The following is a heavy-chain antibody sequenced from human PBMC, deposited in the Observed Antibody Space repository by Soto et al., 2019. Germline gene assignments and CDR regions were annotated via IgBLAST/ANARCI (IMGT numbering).Heavy chain of an antibody. V-gene: IGHV4-38-2*01. CDR1: GDSISSGYH. D-gene: IGHD2-15*01. Sequence: PSETLSLTCGVSGDSISSGYHWAWIRQPPGKGLEWVASIYHSGTTYYNPSLTSRVTISVDTSKNQFSLKLSSVTAADSAVSYCARTDSVGHYPYFGQGKLVTVSS. J-gene: IGHJ4*02. CDR3: ARTDSVGHYPY. CDR2: IYHSGTT.